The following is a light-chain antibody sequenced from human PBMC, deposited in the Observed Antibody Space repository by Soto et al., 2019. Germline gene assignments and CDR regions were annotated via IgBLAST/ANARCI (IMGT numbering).Light chain of an antibody. V-gene: IGLV1-44*01. CDR2: TND. J-gene: IGLJ1*01. Sequence: QSVLTQPPSVSGTPGQRVIISCSGGSSNIGRNTVNWYQHLPGTAPRLLIYTNDQRPSGVPDRFSGSKSGTSASLAISGLQSEDEADYYCAAWDDTSSFVFGTGTKVTVL. CDR3: AAWDDTSSFV. CDR1: SSNIGRNT.